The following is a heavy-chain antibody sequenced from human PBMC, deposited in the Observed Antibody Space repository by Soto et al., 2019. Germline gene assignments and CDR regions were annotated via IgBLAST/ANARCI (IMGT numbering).Heavy chain of an antibody. CDR1: GFTFSSYA. J-gene: IGHJ6*02. CDR3: GRYCSSTSCYYYYYGMDV. Sequence: GGSLRLSCAASGFTFSSYAMSWVRQAPGKGLEWVSAISGSGGSTYYADSVKGRFTISRDNSKNTLYLQMNSLRAEDTAVYYCGRYCSSTSCYYYYYGMDVWGQGTTVTVSS. D-gene: IGHD2-2*01. V-gene: IGHV3-23*01. CDR2: ISGSGGST.